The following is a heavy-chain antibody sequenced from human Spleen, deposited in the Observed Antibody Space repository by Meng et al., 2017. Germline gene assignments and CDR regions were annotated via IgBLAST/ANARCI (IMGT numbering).Heavy chain of an antibody. V-gene: IGHV4-34*01. CDR3: ARGGDIVATITLDY. CDR2: INHSGST. CDR1: GGSFSGYY. Sequence: QGQLQEWGAGLLKPSETLSLTCAVYGGSFSGYYWSWIRQLPGKGLEWIGEINHSGSTNYNPSLKSRVTISVDTSKNQFSLKLSSVTAADTAVYYCARGGDIVATITLDYWGQGTLVTVSS. D-gene: IGHD5-12*01. J-gene: IGHJ4*02.